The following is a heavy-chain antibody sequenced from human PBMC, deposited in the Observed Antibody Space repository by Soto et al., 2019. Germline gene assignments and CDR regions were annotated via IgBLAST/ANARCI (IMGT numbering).Heavy chain of an antibody. Sequence: PSETLRLTCTFSGDYIRNLSWPCIRHTPGKGLGLIGEINHSGSTNYNPSLKSRVTISVDTSKNQFSLKLSSVTAADMAVYYCARMGVATITNLDYWGQGTLVTGSS. CDR3: ARMGVATITNLDY. V-gene: IGHV4-34*01. CDR2: INHSGST. J-gene: IGHJ4*02. CDR1: GDYIRNLS. D-gene: IGHD5-12*01.